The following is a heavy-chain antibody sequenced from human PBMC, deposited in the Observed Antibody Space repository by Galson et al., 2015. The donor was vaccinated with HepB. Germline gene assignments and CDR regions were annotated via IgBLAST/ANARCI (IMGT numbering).Heavy chain of an antibody. D-gene: IGHD3-9*01. CDR1: GHIVTTKY. Sequence: SVKVSCKAPGHIVTTKYIHWVRQAPGQGLEWMGIINPSGDSTMYGQTFQGRATMTWDTSTSTVYMELTRLRSEDTAVYFCCIGHPANCYEILSWGQGTLVTVAS. J-gene: IGHJ4*02. V-gene: IGHV1-46*01. CDR2: INPSGDST. CDR3: CIGHPANCYEILS.